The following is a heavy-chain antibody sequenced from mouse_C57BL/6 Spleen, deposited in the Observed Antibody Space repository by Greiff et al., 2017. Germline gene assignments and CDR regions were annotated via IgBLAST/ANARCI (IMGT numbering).Heavy chain of an antibody. CDR2: IRSKSNNYAT. CDR3: VRATTAYFDV. CDR1: GFSFNTYA. V-gene: IGHV10-1*01. J-gene: IGHJ1*03. Sequence: EVQLVESGGGLVQPKGSLKLSCAASGFSFNTYAMNWVRQAPGKGLAWVARIRSKSNNYATYYADSVKDRFTISRDDSESMLYLQMNNLKTEDTAMYYCVRATTAYFDVWGTGTTVTVSS. D-gene: IGHD1-2*01.